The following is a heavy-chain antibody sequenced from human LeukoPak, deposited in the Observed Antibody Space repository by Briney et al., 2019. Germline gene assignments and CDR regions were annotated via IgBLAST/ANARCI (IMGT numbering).Heavy chain of an antibody. Sequence: PGGSLRLSCAASGFTFRSYAMHWVRQAPGKGLEWVAVISYDGSNKYYADSVKGRFTISRDNSKNTLYLQMNSLRAEDTAVYYCARDYGYIPKLDYWGQGTLVTVSS. D-gene: IGHD5-24*01. V-gene: IGHV3-30*04. CDR1: GFTFRSYA. J-gene: IGHJ4*02. CDR2: ISYDGSNK. CDR3: ARDYGYIPKLDY.